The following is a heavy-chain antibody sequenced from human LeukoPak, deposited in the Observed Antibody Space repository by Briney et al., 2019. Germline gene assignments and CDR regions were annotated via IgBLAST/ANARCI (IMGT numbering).Heavy chain of an antibody. J-gene: IGHJ3*02. V-gene: IGHV3-30*02. D-gene: IGHD6-13*01. CDR1: GFPFSNFA. Sequence: GGSLRLSCAASGFPFSNFAMHWVRQAPGKGLEWVAFIRYDATKSSYEDSVKGRFFISRDNSKNTLYLQMNSLRAEDTAVYYCAKDLSSSWPNALGIWGQGTMVTVSS. CDR2: IRYDATKS. CDR3: AKDLSSSWPNALGI.